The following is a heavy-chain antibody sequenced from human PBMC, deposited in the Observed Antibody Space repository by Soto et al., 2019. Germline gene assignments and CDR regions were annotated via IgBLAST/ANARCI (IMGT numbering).Heavy chain of an antibody. J-gene: IGHJ5*01. CDR3: ARDFPHNWVES. V-gene: IGHV3-74*01. CDR2: INRDANDI. Sequence: EVQLVESGGGLVQPGGSLRLSCEASRGAFGDYWMHWVRQAPGKGLVWVSRINRDANDIIYADSVKGRFTASRDNAKNMVFLQINRLGVGETAVYYLARDFPHNWVESLGQGTLVTVSS. CDR1: RGAFGDYW.